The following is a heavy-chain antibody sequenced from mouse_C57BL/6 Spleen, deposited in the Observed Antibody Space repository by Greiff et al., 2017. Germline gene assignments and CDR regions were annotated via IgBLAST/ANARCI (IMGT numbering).Heavy chain of an antibody. D-gene: IGHD1-1*02. J-gene: IGHJ1*03. Sequence: QVQLQQPGAELVKPGASVKVSCKASGYTFTSYWMHWVKQRPGQGLEWIGRIPPSASDTTYNQQFKGKATLTVDKSSSTAYMQLRSLTSEDSAVYYCAMDGGSLWYCDVWGTGATVTVSS. CDR3: AMDGGSLWYCDV. CDR2: IPPSASDT. V-gene: IGHV1-74*01. CDR1: GYTFTSYW.